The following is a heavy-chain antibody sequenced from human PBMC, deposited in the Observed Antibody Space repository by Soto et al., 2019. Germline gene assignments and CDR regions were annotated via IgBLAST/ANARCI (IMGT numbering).Heavy chain of an antibody. J-gene: IGHJ4*02. CDR3: ARVATYYDSSGYYRVNQIDY. V-gene: IGHV1-8*01. D-gene: IGHD3-22*01. CDR2: MNPNRGNT. Sequence: QVQLVQSGAEVKKPGASVKVSCKASGYTFTSYDINWVRQATGQGLEWMGWMNPNRGNTGYAQKFQGRVTMTRNTSISTAYMELSSLRSDDTAVYYCARVATYYDSSGYYRVNQIDYWGQGTLVTVSS. CDR1: GYTFTSYD.